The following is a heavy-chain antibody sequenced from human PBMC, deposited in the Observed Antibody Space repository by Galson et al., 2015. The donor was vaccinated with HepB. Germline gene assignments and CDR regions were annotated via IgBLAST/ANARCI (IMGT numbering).Heavy chain of an antibody. CDR1: GFTFSSYA. V-gene: IGHV3-30*04. D-gene: IGHD3-10*01. J-gene: IGHJ4*02. Sequence: SLRLSCAASGFTFSSYAMHWVRQAPGKGLEWVAVISYDGSNKYHADSVKGRFTISRDNSKNTLYLQMNSLRAEDTAVYYCARANTRITMVRGVILDYFDYWGQGTLVTVSS. CDR3: ARANTRITMVRGVILDYFDY. CDR2: ISYDGSNK.